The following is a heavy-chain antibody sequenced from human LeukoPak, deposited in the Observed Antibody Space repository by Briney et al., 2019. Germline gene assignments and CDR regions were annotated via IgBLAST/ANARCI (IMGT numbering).Heavy chain of an antibody. J-gene: IGHJ4*02. CDR3: ARGGYFGWSGTNPDY. CDR1: AGSISSYY. Sequence: SETLSLTCTVSAGSISSYYWGWIPQPPGKGLEWIVYIYYSGSTNYNPSLKSRVTISVDTSKNQFSLKLSSVTAADTAVYYCARGGYFGWSGTNPDYWGQGTLVTVSS. D-gene: IGHD3-9*01. CDR2: IYYSGST. V-gene: IGHV4-59*08.